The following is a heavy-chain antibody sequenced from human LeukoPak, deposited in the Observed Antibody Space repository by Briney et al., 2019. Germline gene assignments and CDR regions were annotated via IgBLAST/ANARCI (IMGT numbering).Heavy chain of an antibody. Sequence: GASVKVSCKASGGTFSSYAISWVRQAPGQGLGWMGGIIPIFGTANYAQKFQGRVTITADESTSTAYMELSSLRSEDTAVYYCARAIRGYSYGPPTLFYWGQGTLVTVSS. CDR3: ARAIRGYSYGPPTLFY. V-gene: IGHV1-69*13. CDR1: GGTFSSYA. J-gene: IGHJ4*02. D-gene: IGHD5-18*01. CDR2: IIPIFGTA.